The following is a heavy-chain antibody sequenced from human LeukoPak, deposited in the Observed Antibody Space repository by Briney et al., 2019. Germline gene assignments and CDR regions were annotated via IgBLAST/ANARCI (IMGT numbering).Heavy chain of an antibody. V-gene: IGHV3-23*01. CDR1: GFTFSSDT. J-gene: IGHJ6*02. CDR2: ISGGGGST. Sequence: PGGSLRLSCAASGFTFSSDTMNCVRQAPGKGLEWVSGISGGGGSTYYADSVKVRFTISRDNSKNTLYLQMNSLRAEDTTVYYCAKVHYYDSSGYYYYYYGMDVWGQGTTVTVSS. D-gene: IGHD3-22*01. CDR3: AKVHYYDSSGYYYYYYGMDV.